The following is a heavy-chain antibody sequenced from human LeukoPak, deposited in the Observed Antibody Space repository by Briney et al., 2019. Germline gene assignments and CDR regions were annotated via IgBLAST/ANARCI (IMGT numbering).Heavy chain of an antibody. J-gene: IGHJ4*02. V-gene: IGHV4-59*01. CDR3: AREGYDTYIYYKADY. CDR1: GGSINTYY. Sequence: PSETLSLTCTVSGGSINTYYWSWIRQPPGKGLEWIGYISYSGSTNYNPSLKSRVTITVDTSKNQFSLKLSSVTAADTAVYYCAREGYDTYIYYKADYWGQGTLVTVSS. D-gene: IGHD3-22*01. CDR2: ISYSGST.